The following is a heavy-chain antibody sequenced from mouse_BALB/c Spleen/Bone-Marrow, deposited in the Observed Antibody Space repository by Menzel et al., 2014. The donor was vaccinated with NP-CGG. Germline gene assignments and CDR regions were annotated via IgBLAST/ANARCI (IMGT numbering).Heavy chain of an antibody. CDR3: AREGGYYGSLYAMDY. CDR1: GYTFTSYV. CDR2: INPYNDGT. V-gene: IGHV1-14*01. J-gene: IGHJ4*01. D-gene: IGHD1-1*01. Sequence: VQLQQPGPELVKPGASVKMSCKASGYTFTSYVMHWVKQKPGQGLEWIGYINPYNDGTKYNEKFKGKATLTSDKSSSTAYMELSSLTSEDSAVYYCAREGGYYGSLYAMDYWGQGTSVTASS.